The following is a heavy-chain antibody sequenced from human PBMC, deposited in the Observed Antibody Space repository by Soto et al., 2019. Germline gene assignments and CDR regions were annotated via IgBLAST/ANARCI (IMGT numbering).Heavy chain of an antibody. Sequence: QVQLQESGPGLVKPSQTLSLTCTVSGGSISSGGYYWSWIRQHPGKGLEWIGYIYYSGSTYYNPSLTSRVTISVDTSKNQFSLELSSVTAADTAVYYWARVIAHYYYYGMDVWGQGNTVTVSS. CDR3: ARVIAHYYYYGMDV. D-gene: IGHD2-21*01. J-gene: IGHJ6*02. CDR2: IYYSGST. V-gene: IGHV4-31*03. CDR1: GGSISSGGYY.